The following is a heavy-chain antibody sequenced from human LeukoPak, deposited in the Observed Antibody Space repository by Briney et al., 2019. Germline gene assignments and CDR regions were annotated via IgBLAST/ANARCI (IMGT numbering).Heavy chain of an antibody. D-gene: IGHD2-2*01. CDR2: IYSDGGT. CDR3: AAVVSHIYGMDV. CDR1: GFIVSSNY. V-gene: IGHV3-66*01. J-gene: IGHJ6*02. Sequence: GGSLRLSCGASGFIVSSNYMTWVRQAPGKGLEWISVIYSDGGTYYGDSVKGGFTISRDNYKNTLYLQMNSLRAEDTAVYYCAAVVSHIYGMDVWGQGTTVTVSS.